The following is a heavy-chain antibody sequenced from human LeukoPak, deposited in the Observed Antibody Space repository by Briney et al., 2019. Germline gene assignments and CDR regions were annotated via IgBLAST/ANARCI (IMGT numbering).Heavy chain of an antibody. J-gene: IGHJ4*02. CDR3: AQDRAYIQFYF. CDR2: ISSSGTNT. Sequence: GGSLRLSCAASGFTFSDYYMSWIRQAPGKGLEWVSYISSSGTNTYYADSVKGRFTISRDNSKNTVYLQVNSLRAEDTALYYCAQDRAYIQFYFWGQGTLVTVSS. CDR1: GFTFSDYY. V-gene: IGHV3-11*01. D-gene: IGHD5-18*01.